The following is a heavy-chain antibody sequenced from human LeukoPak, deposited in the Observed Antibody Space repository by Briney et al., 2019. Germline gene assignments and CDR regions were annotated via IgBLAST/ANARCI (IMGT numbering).Heavy chain of an antibody. CDR1: GYTFTGYY. CDR2: INPNTGVT. D-gene: IGHD4-17*01. Sequence: GASVKVSCKASGYTFTGYYMRWVRQAPGQGLEWMGWINPNTGVTNYAQKFQGRVTLTRDTSTITAYMEVTRLRSDDTAMYYCARDRTTVTTGYYGMDVWGQGPTLTVS. CDR3: ARDRTTVTTGYYGMDV. V-gene: IGHV1-2*02. J-gene: IGHJ6*02.